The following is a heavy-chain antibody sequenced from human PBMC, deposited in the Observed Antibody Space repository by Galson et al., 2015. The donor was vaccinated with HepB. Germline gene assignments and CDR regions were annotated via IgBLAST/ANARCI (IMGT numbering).Heavy chain of an antibody. CDR3: ARVSQRYFDY. CDR1: GAPVNSGGYF. D-gene: IGHD5-24*01. CDR2: IYHSGFT. J-gene: IGHJ4*02. Sequence: TLSLTCTVSGAPVNSGGYFWSWIRQHPGRGLEWIGDIYHSGFTYSSPSLKSRLILSVDTAKNQFTLNLSSVTAADTATYYCARVSQRYFDYWGQGSLVTVSS. V-gene: IGHV4-31*03.